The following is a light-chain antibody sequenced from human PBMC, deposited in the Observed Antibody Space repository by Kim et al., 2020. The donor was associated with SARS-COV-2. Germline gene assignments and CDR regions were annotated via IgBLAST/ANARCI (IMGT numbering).Light chain of an antibody. CDR2: YDS. CDR1: RKS. CDR3: QVWENTLRT. J-gene: IGLJ2*01. V-gene: IGLV3-21*01. Sequence: RKSIHWYQHKPGQAPVLVIYYDSDRPPGVSERFSASNSGNTATLAISSVEPGDEADYYCQVWENTLRTFGGGTQLTVL.